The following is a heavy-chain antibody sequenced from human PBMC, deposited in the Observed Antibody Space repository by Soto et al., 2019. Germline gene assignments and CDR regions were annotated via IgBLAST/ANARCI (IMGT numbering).Heavy chain of an antibody. CDR2: INNNGNT. V-gene: IGHV4-59*02. J-gene: IGHJ4*02. CDR1: GGSVSGYH. Sequence: PSETLSLTCTVSGGSVSGYHWSWIRQPPGKGLEWIGYINNNGNTDYNPSLESRVTISVDTSKNQFSLKLSSVTAADTAVYYCARSANYGDYPFDYWGQGTLVTVSS. CDR3: ARSANYGDYPFDY. D-gene: IGHD4-17*01.